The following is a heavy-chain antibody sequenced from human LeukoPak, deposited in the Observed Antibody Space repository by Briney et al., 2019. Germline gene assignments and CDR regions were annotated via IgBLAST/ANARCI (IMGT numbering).Heavy chain of an antibody. CDR2: MNPNSGNT. Sequence: ASVKVSCKASGYTFTSYDINWVRQATGQGLEWMGWMNPNSGNTGYAQKFQGRVTMTRNTSISTAYMELSSLRSEDTAVYYCARDAVEMATIDFDYWGQGTLVTVSS. V-gene: IGHV1-8*01. J-gene: IGHJ4*02. CDR1: GYTFTSYD. CDR3: ARDAVEMATIDFDY. D-gene: IGHD5-24*01.